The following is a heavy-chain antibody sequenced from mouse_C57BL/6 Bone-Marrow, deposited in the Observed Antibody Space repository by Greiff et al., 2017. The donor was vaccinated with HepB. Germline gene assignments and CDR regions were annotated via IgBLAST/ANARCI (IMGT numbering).Heavy chain of an antibody. Sequence: VQLQQPGAELVMPGASVKLSCKASGYTFTSYWMHWVKQRPGQGLEWIGEIDPSDSYTNYNQKFKGKSTLTVDKSSSTAYMQLSSLTSEDSAVYYCASGPTMVPTWFAYWGQGTLVTVSA. CDR2: IDPSDSYT. V-gene: IGHV1-69*01. CDR3: ASGPTMVPTWFAY. D-gene: IGHD2-9*01. J-gene: IGHJ3*01. CDR1: GYTFTSYW.